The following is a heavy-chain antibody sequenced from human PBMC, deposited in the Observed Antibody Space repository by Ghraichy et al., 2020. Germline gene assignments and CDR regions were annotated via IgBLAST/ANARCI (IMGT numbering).Heavy chain of an antibody. CDR2: INHIGTT. CDR3: ARGSRRSQH. D-gene: IGHD5-24*01. CDR1: GGSLSGYY. Sequence: GSLRLSCAVYGGSLSGYYWNWIRQSPGKGLEWIGEINHIGTTTYNPSLKSRVTISGDTSKNLLSLKLTSMTAADTAVYFCARGSRRSQHWGQGTLVTVSS. J-gene: IGHJ1*01. V-gene: IGHV4-34*01.